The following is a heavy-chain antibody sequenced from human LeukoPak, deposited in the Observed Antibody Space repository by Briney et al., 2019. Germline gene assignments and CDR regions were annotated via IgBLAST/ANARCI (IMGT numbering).Heavy chain of an antibody. V-gene: IGHV3-74*01. J-gene: IGHJ4*02. CDR1: GFTFSSYW. Sequence: GGSLRLSCAASGFTFSSYWMHWVRQAPGKGLVWVSRINSDGSSTSYADSVKGRFTISRDNAKNTLYLQMNSLRDEDTAVYYCARDNVYYDSSEGLDYWGQGTLVTVSS. CDR3: ARDNVYYDSSEGLDY. D-gene: IGHD3-22*01. CDR2: INSDGSST.